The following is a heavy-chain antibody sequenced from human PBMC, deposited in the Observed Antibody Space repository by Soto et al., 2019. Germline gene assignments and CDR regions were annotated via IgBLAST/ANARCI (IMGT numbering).Heavy chain of an antibody. V-gene: IGHV3-13*01. D-gene: IGHD3-10*01. CDR2: IGTAGDT. J-gene: IGHJ6*03. CDR1: GFTFSSYD. CDR3: AKIGGSGNIRYHSMDV. Sequence: GGSLRLSCAASGFTFSSYDMHWVRQATGKGLEWVSAIGTAGDTYYAESVKGRFTISRDNSKNTVYLQMNSLSVEDTAVYYCAKIGGSGNIRYHSMDVWGRGTTVTVSS.